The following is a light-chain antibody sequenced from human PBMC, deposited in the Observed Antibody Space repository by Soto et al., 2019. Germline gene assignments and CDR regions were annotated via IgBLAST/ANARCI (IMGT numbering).Light chain of an antibody. CDR1: QTISTY. V-gene: IGKV1-33*01. CDR2: DAS. CDR3: QQYENRPYT. Sequence: DVQITRSPSPLSAAVGHRVPLTCRASQTISTYLNWYQHKPGQCPSLLIYDASKSHFGVPSRFSGSGSGTDFTFTISSLQHEDNATYYCQQYENRPYTFGPGTKVDTK. J-gene: IGKJ3*01.